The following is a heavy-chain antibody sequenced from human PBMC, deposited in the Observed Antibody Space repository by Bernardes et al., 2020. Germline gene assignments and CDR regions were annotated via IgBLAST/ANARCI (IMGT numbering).Heavy chain of an antibody. CDR2: LSGLGGAT. CDR3: VKQGYCSSASCPFDY. V-gene: IGHV3-23*01. Sequence: GGSLRLSCAASGFTFNRSARSWVRQAPGKGLEWVSTLSGLGGATYYADSVKGRFTISGDNSKNTLYLQMSSLRGEDTAIYYCVKQGYCSSASCPFDYWGQGTLVTVSS. D-gene: IGHD2-2*01. CDR1: GFTFNRSA. J-gene: IGHJ4*02.